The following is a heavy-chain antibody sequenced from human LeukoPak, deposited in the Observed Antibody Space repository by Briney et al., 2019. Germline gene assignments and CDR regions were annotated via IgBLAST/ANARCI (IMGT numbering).Heavy chain of an antibody. V-gene: IGHV4-59*12. J-gene: IGHJ3*02. Sequence: SETLSLTCTVSGGSISSYYWSWIRQPPGKGLEWIGYIYYSGSTNHNPSLKSRVTISVDKSKNQFSLKLSSVTAADTAVYYCGRERAFDIWGQGKMVTVSS. CDR3: GRERAFDI. CDR1: GGSISSYY. CDR2: IYYSGST.